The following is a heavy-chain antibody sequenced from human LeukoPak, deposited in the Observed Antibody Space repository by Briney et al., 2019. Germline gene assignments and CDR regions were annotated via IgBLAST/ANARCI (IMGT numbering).Heavy chain of an antibody. V-gene: IGHV4-4*02. CDR2: IYHSGST. J-gene: IGHJ4*02. D-gene: IGHD5-12*01. CDR1: GGSISSSNW. Sequence: PSGTLSLTCAVSGGSISSSNWWSWVRQPPGKGLEWIGEIYHSGSTYYNPSLKSRVTISVDTSKNQFSLKLSSVTAADTAVYYCARARRGYSGYDFLGTYYFDYWGQGTLVTVSS. CDR3: ARARRGYSGYDFLGTYYFDY.